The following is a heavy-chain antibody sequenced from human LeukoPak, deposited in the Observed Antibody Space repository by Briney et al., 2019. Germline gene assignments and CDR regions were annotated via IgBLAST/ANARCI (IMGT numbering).Heavy chain of an antibody. CDR1: GGSISSYY. D-gene: IGHD5-12*01. J-gene: IGHJ4*02. CDR3: ASARRDGYNYLLDY. Sequence: SGTLSLTCTVSGGSISSYYWSWIRQPPGKGLEWIGYIYYSGSTNYNPSLKSRVTISVDTSKNQFSLKLSSVTAADTAVYYCASARRDGYNYLLDYWGQGTLVTVSS. V-gene: IGHV4-59*08. CDR2: IYYSGST.